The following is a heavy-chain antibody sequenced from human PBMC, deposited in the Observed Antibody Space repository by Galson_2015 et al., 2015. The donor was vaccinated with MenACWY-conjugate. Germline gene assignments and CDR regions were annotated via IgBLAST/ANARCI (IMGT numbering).Heavy chain of an antibody. J-gene: IGHJ4*02. D-gene: IGHD3-10*01. V-gene: IGHV1-69*13. Sequence: SVKVSCKASGGTFSSYAISWVRQAPGQGLEWMGGIIPIFGTANYAQKFQGRVTITADESTSTAYMELSSLRSEDTAVYYCARGQDYLYGSGSYFDYWGQGTLVTVSS. CDR3: ARGQDYLYGSGSYFDY. CDR2: IIPIFGTA. CDR1: GGTFSSYA.